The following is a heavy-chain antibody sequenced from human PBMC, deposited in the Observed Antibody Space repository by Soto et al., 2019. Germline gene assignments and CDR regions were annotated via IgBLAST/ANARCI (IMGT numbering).Heavy chain of an antibody. CDR1: GGSISSYY. CDR2: IYYSGST. D-gene: IGHD4-17*01. V-gene: IGHV4-59*01. CDR3: ARDGTDGAIDD. Sequence: PSETLSLTCTVSGGSISSYYWSWIRQPPGKGLEWIGYIYYSGSTNYNPSLKSRVTISVDTSKNQFSLKLSSVTAADTAVYYCARDGTDGAIDDWGQGTRVTVAS. J-gene: IGHJ4*02.